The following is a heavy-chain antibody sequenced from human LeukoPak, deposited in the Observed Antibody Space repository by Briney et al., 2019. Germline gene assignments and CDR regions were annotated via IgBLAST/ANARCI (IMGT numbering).Heavy chain of an antibody. J-gene: IGHJ4*02. D-gene: IGHD6-13*01. Sequence: SQTLSLTCAISGDSVSSNSAAWNWIRQSPSRGLEWLGRTYYRSKWYDDYAVSVKSRITINPDTSKNQFCLQLNSVTPDDTAVYYCARDTGYSSSWDFDFWGQGSLVTVAS. V-gene: IGHV6-1*01. CDR3: ARDTGYSSSWDFDF. CDR2: TYYRSKWYD. CDR1: GDSVSSNSAA.